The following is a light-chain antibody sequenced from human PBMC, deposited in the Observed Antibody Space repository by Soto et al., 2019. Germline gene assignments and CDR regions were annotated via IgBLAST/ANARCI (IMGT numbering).Light chain of an antibody. CDR1: QDIRTD. Sequence: AIQMTQSPSSLSASVGDRATITCRASQDIRTDLAWYQQKPGKAPDLLIYDASNLQGGVPSRFSGSGSGTDFTLTISSLQPEDFATYYCLQDFNYPLTFGGGTKVEIK. CDR3: LQDFNYPLT. CDR2: DAS. V-gene: IGKV1-6*01. J-gene: IGKJ4*01.